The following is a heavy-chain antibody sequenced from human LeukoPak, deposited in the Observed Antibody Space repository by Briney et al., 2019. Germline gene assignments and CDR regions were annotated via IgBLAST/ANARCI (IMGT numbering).Heavy chain of an antibody. CDR1: GGSISSSSYY. D-gene: IGHD6-19*01. V-gene: IGHV4-39*01. CDR2: IYYSGST. CDR3: ARLEASGWWVPTQWSWFDP. Sequence: SETLSLTCTVSGGSISSSSYYWGWIRQPPGKGLEWIGSIYYSGSTYYNPSLKSRFTISVDTSNSQFSLKLSSVTAPDTAVYYCARLEASGWWVPTQWSWFDPWGQGTLVTVSS. J-gene: IGHJ5*02.